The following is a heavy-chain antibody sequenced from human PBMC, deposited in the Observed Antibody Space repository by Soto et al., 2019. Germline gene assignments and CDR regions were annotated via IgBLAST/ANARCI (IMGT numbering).Heavy chain of an antibody. Sequence: QITLKESGPTLVKPTQTLTLTCTFSGFSLNTRGVGVGWIRQPPGKALEWLALIAWDGEKRYRPSLKIRLTVTKDTPENQVVLKMTNMDPVDTATYYCAHRRGDFLTGHYYFDFWGQGTLVTVSS. D-gene: IGHD3-9*01. J-gene: IGHJ4*02. CDR2: IAWDGEK. CDR1: GFSLNTRGVG. CDR3: AHRRGDFLTGHYYFDF. V-gene: IGHV2-5*02.